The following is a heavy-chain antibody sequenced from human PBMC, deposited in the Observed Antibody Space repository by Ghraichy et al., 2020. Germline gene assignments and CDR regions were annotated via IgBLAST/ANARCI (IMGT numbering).Heavy chain of an antibody. Sequence: GESLNISCEASGFSFSSQSMTWVRQAPGKGLEWVSYISSTGDTKKYADSVKGRFTISRDNAKNSLYLQMNSLRAEDTAVYYCVRGYRSGRYCWWGQGTLVTVSS. J-gene: IGHJ4*02. V-gene: IGHV3-48*01. CDR3: VRGYRSGRYCW. CDR1: GFSFSSQS. CDR2: ISSTGDTK. D-gene: IGHD3-10*01.